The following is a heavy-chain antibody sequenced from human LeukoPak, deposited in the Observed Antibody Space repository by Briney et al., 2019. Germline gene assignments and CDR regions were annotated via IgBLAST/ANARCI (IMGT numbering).Heavy chain of an antibody. CDR1: GLTFTNHG. CDR2: TSSDLNVK. CDR3: AREGYYGSGSPPSLYFDY. Sequence: GTSLRLSCVTSGLTFTNHGFHWVRQAPGKGLEWVAVTSSDLNVKLYADSVKGRFTISRDNSRSTLYLQMNSLRPEDTAIYYCAREGYYGSGSPPSLYFDYWGQGTLVTVSS. V-gene: IGHV3-30*03. J-gene: IGHJ4*02. D-gene: IGHD3-10*01.